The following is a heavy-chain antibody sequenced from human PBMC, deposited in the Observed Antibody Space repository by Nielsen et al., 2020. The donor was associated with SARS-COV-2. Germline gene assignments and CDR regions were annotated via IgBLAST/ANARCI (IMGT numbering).Heavy chain of an antibody. D-gene: IGHD3-3*01. J-gene: IGHJ5*02. V-gene: IGHV3-23*01. CDR3: ARIAPITIFGVVSWFDP. CDR2: ISGSGGST. Sequence: GESLKISCAASGFTLSSYAMSWVRQAPGKGLEWVSAISGSGGSTYYADSVKGRFTISRDNSKNTLYLQMNSLRAEDTAVYYCARIAPITIFGVVSWFDPWGQGTLVTVSS. CDR1: GFTLSSYA.